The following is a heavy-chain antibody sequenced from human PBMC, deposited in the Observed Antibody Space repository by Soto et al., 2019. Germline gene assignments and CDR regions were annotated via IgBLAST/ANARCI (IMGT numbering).Heavy chain of an antibody. CDR3: QIVGPMTKLSMSYFDF. V-gene: IGHV5-10-1*01. J-gene: IGHJ4*02. CDR1: GYNFTTDW. Sequence: GESLKISCHASGYNFTTDWITWVRQMPGKGLEWMGRIGPSDSYTNYSPSFQGHVTISADRSINTAFLQWISLKASDTAMYYCQIVGPMTKLSMSYFDFWGQGTPVTVYS. D-gene: IGHD1-26*01. CDR2: IGPSDSYT.